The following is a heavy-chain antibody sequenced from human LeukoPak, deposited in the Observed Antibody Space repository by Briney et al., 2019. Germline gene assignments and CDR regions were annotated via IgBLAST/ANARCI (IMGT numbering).Heavy chain of an antibody. CDR3: ARSRGGSSSSRNYYYYYYYMDV. CDR1: GGSISSSSYY. D-gene: IGHD6-6*01. J-gene: IGHJ6*03. V-gene: IGHV4-39*07. Sequence: SSETLSLTCTVSGGSISSSSYYWGWIRQPPGKGLEWIGSIYYSGSTYYNPSLKSRVTISVDTSKNQFSLKLSSVTAADTAVYYCARSRGGSSSSRNYYYYYYYMDVWGKGTTVTVSS. CDR2: IYYSGST.